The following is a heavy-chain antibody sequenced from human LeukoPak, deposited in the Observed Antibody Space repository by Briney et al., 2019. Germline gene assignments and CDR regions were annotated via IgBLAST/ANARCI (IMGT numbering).Heavy chain of an antibody. CDR3: ARVDLGSGWPDWYFDL. Sequence: PGGSLRLSCAASGFTFNDHGMSWVRHAPGKGLEWVSGINWNGGATGYADSVKGRFTISRDDAKNSLYLQMNSLRVEDTALYHCARVDLGSGWPDWYFDLWGRGTLVTVSS. CDR2: INWNGGAT. CDR1: GFTFNDHG. D-gene: IGHD6-19*01. J-gene: IGHJ2*01. V-gene: IGHV3-20*01.